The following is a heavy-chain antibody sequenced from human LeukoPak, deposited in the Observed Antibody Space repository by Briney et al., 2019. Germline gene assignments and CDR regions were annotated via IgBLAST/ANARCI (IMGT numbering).Heavy chain of an antibody. D-gene: IGHD1-26*01. CDR1: GGSISSYY. Sequence: PSETLSLTCTVSGGSISSYYWSWIRQPPGKGLEWIGYIYYSGSTNYNPSLKSRVTISVDTSKNQFSLKLSSVTAADTAVYYCASVELQNYFDYWGQGTLVTVSS. J-gene: IGHJ4*02. CDR3: ASVELQNYFDY. V-gene: IGHV4-59*01. CDR2: IYYSGST.